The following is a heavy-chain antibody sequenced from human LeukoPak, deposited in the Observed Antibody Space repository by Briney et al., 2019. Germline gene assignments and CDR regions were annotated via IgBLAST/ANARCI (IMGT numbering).Heavy chain of an antibody. Sequence: PGGSLRLSCAASGFTFDDYAMHWVRQAPGKGLEWVSGISWNSGSIGYADSVKGRFTISRDNAKNSLYLQMNSLRAEDTAVYYCARRDILTGYYPGDAFDIWGQGTMVTVSS. CDR3: ARRDILTGYYPGDAFDI. CDR1: GFTFDDYA. V-gene: IGHV3-9*01. J-gene: IGHJ3*02. CDR2: ISWNSGSI. D-gene: IGHD3-9*01.